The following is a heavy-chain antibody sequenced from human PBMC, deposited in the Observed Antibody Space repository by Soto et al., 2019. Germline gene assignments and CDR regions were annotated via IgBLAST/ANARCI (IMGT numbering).Heavy chain of an antibody. CDR1: GYIFTGYY. CDR3: ARDQGITIFGVYSMHYYGMDF. Sequence: ASVKVSCKASGYIFTGYYIHWVRQAPGQGLEWMGWINPNSGETDYAQHFQGRVSMTRGTSTSTAYMELRSLRSDDTAVYYCARDQGITIFGVYSMHYYGMDFWGPGITVTASS. J-gene: IGHJ6*02. D-gene: IGHD3-3*01. V-gene: IGHV1-2*02. CDR2: INPNSGET.